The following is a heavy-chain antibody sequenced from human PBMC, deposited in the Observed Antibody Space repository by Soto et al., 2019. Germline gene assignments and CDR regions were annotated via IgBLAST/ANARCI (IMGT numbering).Heavy chain of an antibody. V-gene: IGHV3-23*01. Sequence: GGSLRLSCAAAGFHFITYSMSWVRKAPGKGLEWVSAISGSGGSTYYADSVKGRFTISRDNSKNTLYLQMISLRAEDTAVYYCAKATVLLWFGESPSDWGQGTLVTVSS. CDR3: AKATVLLWFGESPSD. J-gene: IGHJ4*02. D-gene: IGHD3-10*01. CDR2: ISGSGGST. CDR1: GFHFITYS.